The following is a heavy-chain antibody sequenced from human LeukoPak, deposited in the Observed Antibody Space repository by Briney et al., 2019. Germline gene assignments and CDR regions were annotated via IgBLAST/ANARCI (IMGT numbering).Heavy chain of an antibody. V-gene: IGHV3-30*02. CDR1: GFIFSSYG. CDR3: ARDAGTFGVVITYYYYYYMDV. D-gene: IGHD3-3*01. J-gene: IGHJ6*03. CDR2: IHYGGSDK. Sequence: GGSLRLSCATSGFIFSSYGMHWVRQAPGKGLEWVAFIHYGGSDKNYADSVKGRFSISRDNSKSTLYLQMSSLGTEDTAVYYCARDAGTFGVVITYYYYYYMDVWGKGTTVTVSS.